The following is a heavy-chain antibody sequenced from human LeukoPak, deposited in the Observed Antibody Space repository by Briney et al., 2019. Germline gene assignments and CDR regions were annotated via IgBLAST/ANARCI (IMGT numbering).Heavy chain of an antibody. V-gene: IGHV1-2*02. CDR3: AWPQAVAGAFDI. CDR1: GYTFTGYY. J-gene: IGHJ3*02. Sequence: EASVTVSCTASGYTFTGYYMHWVRQAPGQGLEWMGWINPNSGATDYAQKFQGRVTMTRDTSISTAYMELSRLRSDDTAVYYCAWPQAVAGAFDIWGQGTMVTVSS. CDR2: INPNSGAT. D-gene: IGHD6-19*01.